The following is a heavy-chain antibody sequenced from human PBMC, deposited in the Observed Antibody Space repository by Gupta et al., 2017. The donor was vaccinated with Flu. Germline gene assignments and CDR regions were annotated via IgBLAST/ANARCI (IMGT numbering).Heavy chain of an antibody. CDR3: VNWAGDY. V-gene: IGHV3-7*01. CDR2: RKLDGSER. CDR1: GFLFSSYW. Sequence: EVQLVESGGGLVQPGGSLRLSCSAPGFLFSSYWMSWVRQAPGKGLEWVANRKLDGSERYYVDSVEGRFTISRDNAKNSLYLQMNSLRAEDTAVYYCVNWAGDYWGQGTLVTVSS. J-gene: IGHJ4*02. D-gene: IGHD7-27*01.